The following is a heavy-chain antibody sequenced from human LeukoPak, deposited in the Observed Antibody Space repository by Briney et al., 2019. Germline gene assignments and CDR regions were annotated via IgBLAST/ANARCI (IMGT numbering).Heavy chain of an antibody. V-gene: IGHV3-48*01. CDR1: GFTFSSYS. D-gene: IGHD3-22*01. CDR3: ARDGNYYDSSGYYFLGFRGAFDI. Sequence: GSLRLSCAASGFTFSSYSMNWVRQAPGKGLEWVSYISSSSTIYYADSVKGRFTISRDNAKNSLYPQMNSLRAEDTAVYYCARDGNYYDSSGYYFLGFRGAFDIWGQGTMVTVSS. J-gene: IGHJ3*02. CDR2: ISSSSTI.